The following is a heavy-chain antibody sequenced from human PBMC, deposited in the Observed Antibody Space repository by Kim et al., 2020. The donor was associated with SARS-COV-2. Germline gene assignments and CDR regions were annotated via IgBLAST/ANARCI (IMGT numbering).Heavy chain of an antibody. V-gene: IGHV3-21*01. CDR3: ATNRRGFGSPFDP. J-gene: IGHJ5*02. CDR2: ISSSSSYI. CDR1: GFTFSSYS. Sequence: GGSLRLSCAASGFTFSSYSMNWVRQAPGKGLEWVSSISSSSSYIYYADSVKGRFTISRDNAKNSLYLQMNSLRAEDTAVYYCATNRRGFGSPFDPWGQGTLVTVSS. D-gene: IGHD3-10*01.